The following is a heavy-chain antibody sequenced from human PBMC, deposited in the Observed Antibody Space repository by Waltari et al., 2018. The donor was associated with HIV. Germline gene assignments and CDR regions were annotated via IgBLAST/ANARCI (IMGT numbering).Heavy chain of an antibody. CDR3: ARDQVDSSSLDYYYDGMDV. CDR1: GYTFTSYG. D-gene: IGHD6-6*01. J-gene: IGHJ6*02. CDR2: ISAYKGNT. Sequence: QVQLVQSGAEVKKPGASVKVSCKASGYTFTSYGISWVRQAPGQGLEWLGWISAYKGNTNYALKLQGRVTMTTDTSTSTAYMELRSLRSDDTAVYYCARDQVDSSSLDYYYDGMDVWGQGTTVTVSS. V-gene: IGHV1-18*01.